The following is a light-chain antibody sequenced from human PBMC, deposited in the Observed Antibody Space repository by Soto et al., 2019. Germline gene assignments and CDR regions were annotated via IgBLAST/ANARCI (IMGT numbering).Light chain of an antibody. J-gene: IGLJ1*01. CDR2: DVS. V-gene: IGLV2-14*01. CDR1: SSDVGGYNY. CDR3: SSYTTSNTRQIV. Sequence: QSALTQPASVSGSPGQSITISCTGTSSDVGGYNYVSWYQQHPGKAPKLMIYDVSTRPSGVSNRFSGSKSGNTASLTISGLQAEDEADYYCSSYTTSNTRQIVFGTGTKLTVL.